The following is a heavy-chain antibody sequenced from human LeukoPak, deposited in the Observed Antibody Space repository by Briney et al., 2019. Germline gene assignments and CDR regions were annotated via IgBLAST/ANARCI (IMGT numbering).Heavy chain of an antibody. CDR2: IIPILGIA. CDR1: GGTFSSYA. Sequence: ASVKVSCKASGGTFSSYAISWVRQAPGQGLEWMGRIIPILGIANYAQKFQGRVTITADKSTSTAYMELSSLRSEDTAVYYCAREVPERFTAKYFQYWGQGTLVTVSS. V-gene: IGHV1-69*04. CDR3: AREVPERFTAKYFQY. J-gene: IGHJ1*01. D-gene: IGHD1-1*01.